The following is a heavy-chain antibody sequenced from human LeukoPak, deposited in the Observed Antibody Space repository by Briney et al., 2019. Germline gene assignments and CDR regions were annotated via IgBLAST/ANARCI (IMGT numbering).Heavy chain of an antibody. CDR3: ARDGRRGYDFWSPFDY. CDR1: GFTFSSYS. Sequence: GGSLRLSCAASGFTFSSYSMNWVRQAPGKGLEWVSSISSSSYIYYSDSVTGRFTISRDNAKNSLYLQLNSLRAEDTAVYYCARDGRRGYDFWSPFDYWGQGTLVTVSS. V-gene: IGHV3-21*01. D-gene: IGHD3-3*01. CDR2: ISSSSYI. J-gene: IGHJ4*02.